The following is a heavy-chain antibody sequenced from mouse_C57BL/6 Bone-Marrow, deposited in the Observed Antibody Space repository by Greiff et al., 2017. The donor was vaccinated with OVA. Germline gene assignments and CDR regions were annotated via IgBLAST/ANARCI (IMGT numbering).Heavy chain of an antibody. J-gene: IGHJ2*01. Sequence: QVQLKQSGPGLVQPSQSLSITCTVSGFSLTSYGVHWVRQSPGKGLEWLGEIWSGGSTDYNEAVIYRLSISKDNSKSQVFFNMNSLQADVTAIYYCARNEDYFDYWGQGTTLTVSS. CDR3: ARNEDYFDY. CDR2: IWSGGST. V-gene: IGHV2-2*01. CDR1: GFSLTSYG.